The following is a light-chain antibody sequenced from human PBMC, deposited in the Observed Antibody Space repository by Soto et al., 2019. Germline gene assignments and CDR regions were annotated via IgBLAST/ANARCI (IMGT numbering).Light chain of an antibody. CDR1: SSDVGFYNY. J-gene: IGLJ2*01. Sequence: QSALTQPASVSGSLGQSITISCTGTSSDVGFYNYVSWYQQHPGEVPKLMIYDVTNRPSGVSNRLSGSRSGNTASLTISGLQSGDEADYNCSPYTSIGTQVFGGGTKVTVL. V-gene: IGLV2-14*03. CDR2: DVT. CDR3: SPYTSIGTQV.